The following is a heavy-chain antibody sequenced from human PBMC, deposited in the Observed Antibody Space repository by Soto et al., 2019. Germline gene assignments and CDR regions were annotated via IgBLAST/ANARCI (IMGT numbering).Heavy chain of an antibody. V-gene: IGHV3-30*04. CDR3: ARDVSPHSNPSWFDP. Sequence: QVQLVESGGGVVQPGRSLRLSCAASGFSFRNSAMHWVRQAPGKGLEWVAMISFDGYNKYYVDSVRGRFTISRDNPKNTLYLQMSSLRPEDTAVYFCARDVSPHSNPSWFDPWGQGTLVTVSS. CDR2: ISFDGYNK. J-gene: IGHJ5*02. D-gene: IGHD4-4*01. CDR1: GFSFRNSA.